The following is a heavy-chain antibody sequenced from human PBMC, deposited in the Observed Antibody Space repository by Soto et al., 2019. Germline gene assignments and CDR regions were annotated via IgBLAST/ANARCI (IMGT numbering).Heavy chain of an antibody. CDR1: GFTFSSYG. J-gene: IGHJ6*02. V-gene: IGHV3-33*01. Sequence: PGGSLRLSCAASGFTFSSYGMHWVRQAPGKGLEWVAVIWYDGSNKYYADSVKGRFTISRDNSKNTLYLQMNSLRAEDTAVYYCARDLRYFDWLPHPYGMDVWGQGTTVTVSS. CDR2: IWYDGSNK. CDR3: ARDLRYFDWLPHPYGMDV. D-gene: IGHD3-9*01.